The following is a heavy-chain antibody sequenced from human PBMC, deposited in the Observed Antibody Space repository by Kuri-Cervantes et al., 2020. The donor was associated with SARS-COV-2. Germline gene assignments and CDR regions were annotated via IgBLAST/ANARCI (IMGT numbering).Heavy chain of an antibody. J-gene: IGHJ4*02. CDR1: GYSISSGYY. CDR3: ASRSASLTELYYFDY. CDR2: IYHSGST. Sequence: GSLRLSCAVSGYSISSGYYWGRIRQPPGKGLEWIGSIYHSGSTYYNPSLKSRVTISVDTSKNQFSLKLSSVTAADTAVYYCASRSASLTELYYFDYWGQGTLVTVSS. D-gene: IGHD1-20*01. V-gene: IGHV4-38-2*01.